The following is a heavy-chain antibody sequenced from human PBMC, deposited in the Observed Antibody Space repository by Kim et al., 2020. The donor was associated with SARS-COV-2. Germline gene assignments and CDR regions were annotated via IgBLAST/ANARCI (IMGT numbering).Heavy chain of an antibody. V-gene: IGHV4-59*13. CDR3: AREDYSSSWSL. Sequence: SETLSLTCTVSGGSISSYYWSWIRQPPGKGLEWIGYIYYSGSTNYNPSLKSRVTISVDTSKNQFSLKLSSVTAADTAVYYCAREDYSSSWSLWGQGTLVTVSS. CDR1: GGSISSYY. J-gene: IGHJ4*02. CDR2: IYYSGST. D-gene: IGHD6-13*01.